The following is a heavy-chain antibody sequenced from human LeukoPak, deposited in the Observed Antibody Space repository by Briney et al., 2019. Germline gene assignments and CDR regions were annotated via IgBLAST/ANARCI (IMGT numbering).Heavy chain of an antibody. CDR3: ARDHCSSTSCYRNFDY. Sequence: GASVKVSCKASGYTFTSYHMHWVRQAPGQGLEWMGLINLSGGSTTYAQRFQGRVTLTRDTSTSTVYMELSSLRSDDTAMYYCARDHCSSTSCYRNFDYWGQGTLVTVSS. CDR2: INLSGGST. J-gene: IGHJ4*02. D-gene: IGHD2-2*02. V-gene: IGHV1-46*01. CDR1: GYTFTSYH.